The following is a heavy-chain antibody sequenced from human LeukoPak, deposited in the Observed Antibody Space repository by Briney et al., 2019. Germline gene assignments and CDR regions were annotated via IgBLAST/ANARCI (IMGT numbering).Heavy chain of an antibody. J-gene: IGHJ4*02. Sequence: SPTLSLTCVISGDSVSANSVTWHWIRQSPSRGLEWLGRTYYRSRWFYDFAPSVRSRITINADTSKNQFSLHLSSVTPEDTAVYYCARAGSGHYTYWGQGTLVTVSS. CDR1: GDSVSANSVT. V-gene: IGHV6-1*01. CDR3: ARAGSGHYTY. D-gene: IGHD3-10*01. CDR2: TYYRSRWFY.